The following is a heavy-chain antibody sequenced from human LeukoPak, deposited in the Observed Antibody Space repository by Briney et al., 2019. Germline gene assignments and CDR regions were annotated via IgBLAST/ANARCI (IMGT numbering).Heavy chain of an antibody. CDR1: GYTFTSYD. V-gene: IGHV1-8*01. D-gene: IGHD6-19*01. CDR2: MNPNSGNT. CDR3: ARLWYSSGWYVGDYYYMDV. Sequence: ASVKVSCKASGYTFTSYDINWVRQATGQGLEWMGWMNPNSGNTGCAQKFQGRVTMTRNTSISTAYMELSSLRSEDTAVYYCARLWYSSGWYVGDYYYMDVWGKGTTVTISS. J-gene: IGHJ6*03.